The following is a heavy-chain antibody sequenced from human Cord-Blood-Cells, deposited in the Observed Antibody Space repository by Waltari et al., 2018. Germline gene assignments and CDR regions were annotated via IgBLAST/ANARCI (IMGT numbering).Heavy chain of an antibody. CDR2: SIPIFGTA. J-gene: IGHJ2*01. Sequence: QVQLVKSGSVVKQPGSSVKVSCKASVGNFHSYAISWVPQSPRQGLEWMGGSIPIFGTANDEQKFQGRVTITADESTSTAYMEVSSLRSEDTAVYYCARAGLTGDLAGWYFDLWGRGTLVTVSS. D-gene: IGHD7-27*01. V-gene: IGHV1-69*01. CDR3: ARAGLTGDLAGWYFDL. CDR1: VGNFHSYA.